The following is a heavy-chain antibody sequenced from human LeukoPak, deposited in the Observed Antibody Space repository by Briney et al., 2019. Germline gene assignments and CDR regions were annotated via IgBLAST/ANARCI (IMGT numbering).Heavy chain of an antibody. V-gene: IGHV1-69*05. J-gene: IGHJ5*02. D-gene: IGHD2-2*02. CDR1: GGTFSSYA. CDR3: ARGYCSSTSCYTMDHWFDP. Sequence: ASVKVSCKASGGTFSSYAISWVRQAPGQGLEWMGRIIPIFATANYAQKFQGRVTITTDESTRTAYMELSSLRSEDTAVYYCARGYCSSTSCYTMDHWFDPWGQGTLVTVSS. CDR2: IIPIFATA.